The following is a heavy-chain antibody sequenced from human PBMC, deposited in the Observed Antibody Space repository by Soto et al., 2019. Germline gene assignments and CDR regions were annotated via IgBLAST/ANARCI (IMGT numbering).Heavy chain of an antibody. Sequence: SETLSLTCTVSGGSVSSGSYYWSWIRQPPGKGLEWIGYIYYSGSTNYNPSLKSRVTISVDTSKNQFSLKLSSVTAADTAAYYCARDPVLRYFDWSPLYGMDVWGQGTTVTVSS. D-gene: IGHD3-9*01. J-gene: IGHJ6*02. V-gene: IGHV4-61*01. CDR3: ARDPVLRYFDWSPLYGMDV. CDR1: GGSVSSGSYY. CDR2: IYYSGST.